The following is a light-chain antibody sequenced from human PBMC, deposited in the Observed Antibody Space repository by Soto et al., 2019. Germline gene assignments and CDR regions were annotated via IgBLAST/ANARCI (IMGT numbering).Light chain of an antibody. J-gene: IGKJ4*01. CDR3: QQRSNWPLLWT. CDR1: QSVSSS. Sequence: EIVLTQSPATLSLSPGERATLSCRASQSVSSSLAWYQQKPGQAPRLLIYDASNRAAGIPARFSGSGSGTDFTLTISSLEPEDFAVYYCQQRSNWPLLWTFVGGTKVEIK. V-gene: IGKV3-11*01. CDR2: DAS.